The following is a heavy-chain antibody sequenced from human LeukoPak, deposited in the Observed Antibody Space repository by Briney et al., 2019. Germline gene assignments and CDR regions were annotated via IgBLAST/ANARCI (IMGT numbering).Heavy chain of an antibody. CDR3: ARVWTRIAVAGTGPFDP. CDR2: INPNSGGT. D-gene: IGHD6-19*01. CDR1: GYTFTGYY. Sequence: ASVKVSCKASGYTFTGYYMHWVRQAPGQGLEWMGWINPNSGGTNYAQKFQGRVTMTRDTSISTAYMELSRLRSDDTAVYYCARVWTRIAVAGTGPFDPWGQGTLVTVSS. J-gene: IGHJ5*02. V-gene: IGHV1-2*02.